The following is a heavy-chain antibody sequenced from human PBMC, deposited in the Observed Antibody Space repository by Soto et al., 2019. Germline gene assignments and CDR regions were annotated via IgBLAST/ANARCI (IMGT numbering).Heavy chain of an antibody. Sequence: EVQLLESGGGLVQPGGSLRLSCAASGFTFSSYAMSWVRQAPGKGLEWVSAISGSGGSTYYADSVKGRFTISRDNSKNTLYLQMNSLRAEATAVYYCAKGQGWLQSYPGWFAPCGQGTLVTVSS. D-gene: IGHD5-12*01. CDR2: ISGSGGST. J-gene: IGHJ5*02. CDR3: AKGQGWLQSYPGWFAP. CDR1: GFTFSSYA. V-gene: IGHV3-23*01.